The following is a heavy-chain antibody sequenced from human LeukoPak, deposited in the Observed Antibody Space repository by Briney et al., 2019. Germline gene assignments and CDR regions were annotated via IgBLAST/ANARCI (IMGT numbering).Heavy chain of an antibody. CDR2: IYYSGST. CDR3: AGGRRGWVGELLYYYYYYGMDV. D-gene: IGHD3-10*01. V-gene: IGHV4-39*01. J-gene: IGHJ6*02. CDR1: GGSISSSSYY. Sequence: SETLSLTCTVSGGSISSSSYYWGWIRQPPGKGLEWIGSIYYSGSTYYNPSLKSRVTISVDTSKNQFSLKLSSVTAADTAVYYCAGGRRGWVGELLYYYYYYGMDVWGQGTTVTVSS.